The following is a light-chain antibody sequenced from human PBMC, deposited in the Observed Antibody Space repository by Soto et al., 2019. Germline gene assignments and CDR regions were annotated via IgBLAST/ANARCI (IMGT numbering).Light chain of an antibody. CDR3: QQRSNWWT. V-gene: IGKV3-11*01. CDR1: QSVSSY. CDR2: DAS. J-gene: IGKJ1*01. Sequence: EIVLTQSPATLSLSPGERATLSCRASQSVSSYLAWYQQKPGQAPRLLIYDASNRATGIPARFSGSGSGTDFTLTISSLEPEDFAVYYCQQRSNWWTFGQLTKLEIK.